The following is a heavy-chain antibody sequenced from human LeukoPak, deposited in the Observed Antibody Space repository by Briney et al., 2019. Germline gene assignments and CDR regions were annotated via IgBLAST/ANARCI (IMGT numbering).Heavy chain of an antibody. V-gene: IGHV1-69*05. CDR2: IIPIFGTA. J-gene: IGHJ4*02. CDR1: GGTFSSYA. Sequence: SVKVSCKASGGTFSSYAISWVRQAPGQGLEWMGGIIPIFGTANYAQKFQGRVTMTRDTSTSTVYMELSSLRSEDTAVYYCARDGMDIVVVVAAYFDYWGQGTLVTVSS. CDR3: ARDGMDIVVVVAAYFDY. D-gene: IGHD2-15*01.